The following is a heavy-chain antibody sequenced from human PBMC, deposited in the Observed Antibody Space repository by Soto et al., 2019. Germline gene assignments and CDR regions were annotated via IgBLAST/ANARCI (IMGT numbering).Heavy chain of an antibody. Sequence: RSLTCTVSGGSISSGGYYWSWIRQHPGKGLEWIGYIYYSGSTYYNPSLKSRVTISVDTSKNQFSLKLSSVTAADTAVYYCARDLNYYDSSDDAFDIWGQGTMVTVSS. J-gene: IGHJ3*02. CDR2: IYYSGST. V-gene: IGHV4-31*03. CDR3: ARDLNYYDSSDDAFDI. CDR1: GGSISSGGYY. D-gene: IGHD3-22*01.